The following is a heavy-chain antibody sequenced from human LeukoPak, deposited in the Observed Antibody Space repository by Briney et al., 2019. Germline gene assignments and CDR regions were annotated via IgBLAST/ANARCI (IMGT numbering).Heavy chain of an antibody. J-gene: IGHJ4*02. Sequence: SETLSLTCTVSGGSISGYYWSWIRQPPGEGLEWIACIYYSGSTNYNPSLKSRVTISVATSKNQFSLKLNSMTAADTAVYYCARAGLYIADYFDYWGQGTLVTVSS. D-gene: IGHD1-1*01. CDR2: IYYSGST. V-gene: IGHV4-59*01. CDR1: GGSISGYY. CDR3: ARAGLYIADYFDY.